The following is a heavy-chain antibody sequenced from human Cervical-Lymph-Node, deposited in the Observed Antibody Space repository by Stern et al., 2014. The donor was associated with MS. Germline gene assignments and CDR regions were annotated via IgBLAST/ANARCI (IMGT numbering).Heavy chain of an antibody. V-gene: IGHV1-69*01. J-gene: IGHJ3*02. CDR2: IIPIFGTA. CDR3: ARAPRIAAAGTKAFDI. CDR1: GGTFSSYA. Sequence: QMQLVQSGAEVKKPGSSVKVSCKASGGTFSSYAISWVRQAPGQGLEWMGGIIPIFGTANYAQKFQGRVTITADESTSTAYMELSSLRSEDTAVYYCARAPRIAAAGTKAFDIWGQGTMVTVSS. D-gene: IGHD6-13*01.